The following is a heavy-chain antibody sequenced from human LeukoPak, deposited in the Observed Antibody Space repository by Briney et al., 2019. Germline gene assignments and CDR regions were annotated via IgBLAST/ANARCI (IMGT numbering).Heavy chain of an antibody. CDR1: GYTFTSYG. Sequence: GASVKVSCKASGYTFTSYGISWVRQAPGQGLEWMGIINPSGGTTSYAQKFQGRVTMTRDTSTSTIYMELSSLRSEDTAVYYCARSLTGYYDSSGFWGQGTLVTVSS. D-gene: IGHD3-22*01. CDR3: ARSLTGYYDSSGF. CDR2: INPSGGTT. J-gene: IGHJ4*02. V-gene: IGHV1-46*01.